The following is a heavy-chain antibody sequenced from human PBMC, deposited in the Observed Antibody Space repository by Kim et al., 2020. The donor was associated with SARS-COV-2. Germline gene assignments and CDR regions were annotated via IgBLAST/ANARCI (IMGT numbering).Heavy chain of an antibody. CDR2: IYYSGST. Sequence: SETLSLTCTVSGGSISSYYWSWIRQPPGKGLEWIGYIYYSGSTNYNPSLKSRVTISVDTSKNQFSLKLSSVTAADTAVYYCARDRGETPTGWFDPWGQGTLVTVSS. D-gene: IGHD4-17*01. CDR1: GGSISSYY. J-gene: IGHJ5*02. V-gene: IGHV4-59*01. CDR3: ARDRGETPTGWFDP.